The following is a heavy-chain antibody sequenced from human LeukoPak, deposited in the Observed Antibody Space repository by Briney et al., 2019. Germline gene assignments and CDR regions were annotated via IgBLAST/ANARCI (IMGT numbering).Heavy chain of an antibody. D-gene: IGHD3-3*01. V-gene: IGHV1-3*01. CDR1: GYSFTNHA. CDR3: ARGGDFWSGYGTYYYYGMDV. J-gene: IGHJ6*02. Sequence: ASVKVSCNASGYSFTNHAIHWVRQAPGQRLEWMGWINVGNANTKYSQMFQGRVTITRDTSANTAYMELSSLRSEDTAVYYCARGGDFWSGYGTYYYYGMDVWGQGTTVTVSS. CDR2: INVGNANT.